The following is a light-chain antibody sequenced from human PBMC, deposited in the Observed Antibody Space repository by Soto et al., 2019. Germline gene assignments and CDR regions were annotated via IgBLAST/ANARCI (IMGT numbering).Light chain of an antibody. CDR3: QQSYSRPIT. CDR2: AAS. V-gene: IGKV1-39*01. J-gene: IGKJ5*01. CDR1: QGISSY. Sequence: DIQLTQAPSFLSASVGDRVTITCRASQGISSYLAWYQQKQGKAPKFLIYAASSLQSGVPSRFSGSGYGTDFNLTISSLQPEDFATYYCQQSYSRPITFGQGTRLEIK.